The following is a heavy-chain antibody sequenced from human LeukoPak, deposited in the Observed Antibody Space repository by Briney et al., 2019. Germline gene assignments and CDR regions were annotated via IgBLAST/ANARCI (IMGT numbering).Heavy chain of an antibody. CDR1: GFTFTSYW. CDR3: AKGWYSSSWSLPYGMDV. CDR2: INEDGSYK. J-gene: IGHJ6*02. Sequence: GGSLRLSCAVSGFTFTSYWMSWVRQAPGKGLEWVANINEDGSYKFHADSVKGRLTISRDNSKNSLYLQMNSLRAEDTAVYYCAKGWYSSSWSLPYGMDVWGQGTTVTVSS. V-gene: IGHV3-7*01. D-gene: IGHD6-13*01.